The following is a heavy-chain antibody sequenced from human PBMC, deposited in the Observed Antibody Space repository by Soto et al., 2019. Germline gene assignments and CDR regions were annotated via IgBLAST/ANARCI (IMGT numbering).Heavy chain of an antibody. CDR1: GASVIIAS. Sequence: VHLQRSGPGWWRLSKPFSLTSIVFGASVIIASWGWFRRPPGRGFEYIGFIYNGGGPNNNPSLESRVTISPDTSKNQFSLKLSSVTAADTAVYYCARGEWFVRGYGVDVWGRGTTVTVS. CDR2: IYNGGGP. CDR3: ARGEWFVRGYGVDV. D-gene: IGHD3-3*01. J-gene: IGHJ6*02. V-gene: IGHV4-59*02.